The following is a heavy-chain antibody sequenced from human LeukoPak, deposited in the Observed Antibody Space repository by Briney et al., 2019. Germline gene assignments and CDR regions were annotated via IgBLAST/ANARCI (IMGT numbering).Heavy chain of an antibody. CDR2: ISANNGDT. D-gene: IGHD1-1*01. J-gene: IGHJ4*02. CDR3: ARESHKTREDY. V-gene: IGHV1-18*01. CDR1: GYTFTSYG. Sequence: ASVNVSCKASGYTFTSYGISWVRRAPGQGLEWMGWISANNGDTDYPQNLQGRVTMTTDTYTSTAYMELRSLRSDDTAMYYCARESHKTREDYWGQGTLVTVSS.